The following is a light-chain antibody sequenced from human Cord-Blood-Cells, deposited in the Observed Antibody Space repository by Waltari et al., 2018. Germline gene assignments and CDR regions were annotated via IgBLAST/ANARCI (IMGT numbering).Light chain of an antibody. V-gene: IGKV1-33*01. CDR2: DAS. J-gene: IGKJ2*01. Sequence: DIQMTQSPSSLSASVGDRVTITCQASQDMSNYLTWYQQKPGKAPKLLIYDASNLETGVPSRFSGSGSGTDFTFTISSLQPEDIATYYCQQYDNLPMYTFGQGTKLEIK. CDR1: QDMSNY. CDR3: QQYDNLPMYT.